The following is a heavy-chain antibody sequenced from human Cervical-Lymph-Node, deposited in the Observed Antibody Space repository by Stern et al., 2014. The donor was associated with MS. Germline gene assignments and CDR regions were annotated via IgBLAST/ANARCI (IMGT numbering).Heavy chain of an antibody. CDR2: ICPGDSET. CDR1: GFKFSIYW. J-gene: IGHJ4*02. Sequence: EVQLVESGAELIRPGESLKISCKGSGFKFSIYWIAWVRQMPGKGLEWMGIICPGDSETCYSQSFQGQVTLSADKSHSNAYLQWSSLNASDTAMYFCARQTTAWASDVWGQGTLVTVSS. V-gene: IGHV5-51*01. CDR3: ARQTTAWASDV. D-gene: IGHD1-14*01.